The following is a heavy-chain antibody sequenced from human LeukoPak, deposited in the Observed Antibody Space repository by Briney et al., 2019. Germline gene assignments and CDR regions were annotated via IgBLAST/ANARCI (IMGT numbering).Heavy chain of an antibody. V-gene: IGHV1-69*05. D-gene: IGHD6-6*01. J-gene: IGHJ4*02. Sequence: GASVKVSCKASGGTFSSYAISWVRQAPGQGLEWMGGIIPIFGTANYAQKFQGRVTITTDESTSTVYMELSSLRSEDTAVYYCATQKPQCSSSSDFDYWGQGTLVTVSS. CDR1: GGTFSSYA. CDR2: IIPIFGTA. CDR3: ATQKPQCSSSSDFDY.